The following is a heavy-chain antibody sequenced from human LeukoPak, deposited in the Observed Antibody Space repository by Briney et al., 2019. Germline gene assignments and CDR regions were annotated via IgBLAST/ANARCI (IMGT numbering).Heavy chain of an antibody. CDR1: GYTFTSYD. CDR3: ARDRGMTTDQPEFYYYYMDV. CDR2: MNPNSGNT. V-gene: IGHV1-8*01. D-gene: IGHD4-17*01. J-gene: IGHJ6*03. Sequence: ASVKVSCKASGYTFTSYDINWVRQATGQGLEWMGWMNPNSGNTGYAQKFQGGVTMTRNTSISTAYMELSSLRSEDTAVYYCARDRGMTTDQPEFYYYYMDVWGKGTTVTVSS.